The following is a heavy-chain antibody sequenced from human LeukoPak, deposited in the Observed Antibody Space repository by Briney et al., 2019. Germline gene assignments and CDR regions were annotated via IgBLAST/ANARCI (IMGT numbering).Heavy chain of an antibody. CDR2: INHSGST. V-gene: IGHV4-34*01. CDR1: GGSFSGYY. J-gene: IGHJ3*02. CDR3: ASPALGSDAFDI. D-gene: IGHD2-2*01. Sequence: SETLSLTCAVYGGSFSGYYWSWIRQPPGKGLEWIGEINHSGSTNYIPSLKSRVTISVDTSKNQFSLKLSSVTAADTAVYYCASPALGSDAFDIWGQGTMVTVSS.